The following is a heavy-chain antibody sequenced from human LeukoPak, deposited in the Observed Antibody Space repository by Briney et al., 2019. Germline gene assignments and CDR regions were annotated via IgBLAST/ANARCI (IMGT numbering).Heavy chain of an antibody. CDR2: IYPGDSDT. CDR1: GYSFTSYW. D-gene: IGHD3-22*01. Sequence: GESLKISCKGSGYSFTSYWIGWVRQMPGKGLEWMGIIYPGDSDTRYSPSFQGQVTISADKSISTAYLQWSSLKASDTAMYYCASRNSGYYHGWDAFDIWGQGTMVTVSS. J-gene: IGHJ3*02. CDR3: ASRNSGYYHGWDAFDI. V-gene: IGHV5-51*01.